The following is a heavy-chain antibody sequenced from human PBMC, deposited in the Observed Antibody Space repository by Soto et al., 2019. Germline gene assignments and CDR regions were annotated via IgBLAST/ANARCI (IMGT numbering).Heavy chain of an antibody. D-gene: IGHD6-25*01. CDR2: INPSGGST. Sequence: ASVKVSCKASGYTFTSYYMHWVRQAPGQGLEWMGIINPSGGSTSYAQKFQGRVTMTRDTSTSTVYMELSSLRSEDTAVYYCARDSAAYYDYYYYMDVWGKGITVTVSS. V-gene: IGHV1-46*03. CDR1: GYTFTSYY. CDR3: ARDSAAYYDYYYYMDV. J-gene: IGHJ6*03.